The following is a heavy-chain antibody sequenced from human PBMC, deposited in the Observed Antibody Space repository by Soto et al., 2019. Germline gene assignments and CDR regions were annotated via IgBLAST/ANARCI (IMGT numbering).Heavy chain of an antibody. CDR3: ARDTYYHDSSGYYVFDY. J-gene: IGHJ4*02. CDR2: ISYDGNNK. D-gene: IGHD3-22*01. CDR1: EFTFSSYG. Sequence: QVQLVESGGGVVQPGRSLTLSCAASEFTFSSYGIHWVRQAPGKGMEWVAIISYDGNNKQYADSVKGRFTISRDNSKSTVDLQMNRLVVEDTAVYYCARDTYYHDSSGYYVFDYWGQGTLVTVSS. V-gene: IGHV3-30*03.